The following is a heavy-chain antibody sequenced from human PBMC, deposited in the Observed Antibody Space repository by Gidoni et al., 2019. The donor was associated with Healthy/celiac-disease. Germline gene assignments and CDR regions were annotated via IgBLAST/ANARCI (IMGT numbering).Heavy chain of an antibody. CDR1: GGSFSGYY. CDR2: INHSGST. J-gene: IGHJ5*02. V-gene: IGHV4-34*01. CDR3: ASKDTGNWFDP. D-gene: IGHD5-18*01. Sequence: QVQLQQWGAGLLKPSETLSLTCAVYGGSFSGYYWSWLRQPPGKGLEWIGEINHSGSTNYNPSRKSRVTISVDTSKHQFSLKLSSVTAADTAVYYCASKDTGNWFDPWGQGTLVTVSS.